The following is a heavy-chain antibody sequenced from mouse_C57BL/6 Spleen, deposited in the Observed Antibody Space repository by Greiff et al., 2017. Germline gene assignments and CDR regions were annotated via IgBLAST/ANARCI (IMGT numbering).Heavy chain of an antibody. CDR1: GYTFTSYT. V-gene: IGHV1-4*01. Sequence: LVESGAELARPGASVKMSCKASGYTFTSYTMHWVKQRPGQGLEWIGYINPSSGYTKYNQKFKDKATLTADKSSSTAYMQLSSLTSEDSAVYYCARELDGGFAYWGQGTLVTVSA. CDR3: ARELDGGFAY. J-gene: IGHJ3*01. CDR2: INPSSGYT.